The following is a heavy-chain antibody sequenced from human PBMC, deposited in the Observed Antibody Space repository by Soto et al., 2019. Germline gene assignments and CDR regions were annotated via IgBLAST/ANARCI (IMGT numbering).Heavy chain of an antibody. Sequence: SETLSLTCAVYGGSFNDYYWTWIRQPPGKGLEWIGEIIHSGITNYNPSLKSRVTISVDTSKNQFSLKLSSVTAADTAVYYCARPRQYSSGAWFDPWGQGTLVTVSS. V-gene: IGHV4-34*12. CDR3: ARPRQYSSGAWFDP. CDR2: IIHSGIT. D-gene: IGHD6-19*01. CDR1: GGSFNDYY. J-gene: IGHJ5*02.